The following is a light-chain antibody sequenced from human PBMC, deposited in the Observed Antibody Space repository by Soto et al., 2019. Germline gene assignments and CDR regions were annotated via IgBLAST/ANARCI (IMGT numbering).Light chain of an antibody. CDR2: GAS. J-gene: IGKJ1*01. V-gene: IGKV3-15*01. CDR3: QQYNNWPRT. Sequence: EIVMTQSPATLSVSPGERATLSCRASQSVSSDLAWYHQKPGQAPRLLIYGASTRATGIPARFSGSGSGTEFTLTINSLQSEDFAVYYCQQYNNWPRTFGQGTMAAIK. CDR1: QSVSSD.